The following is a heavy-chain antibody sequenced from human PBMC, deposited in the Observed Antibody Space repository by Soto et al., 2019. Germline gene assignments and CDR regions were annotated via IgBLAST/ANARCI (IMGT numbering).Heavy chain of an antibody. CDR1: GGSFSGYY. Sequence: PSETLSLTCAVYGGSFSGYYWSWIRQPPGKGLEWIGEINHSGSTNYNPSLKSRVTISVDTSKNQFSLKLSSVTAADTAVYYCAREPSSSPYYYYGMDVWGQGTTVTVSS. J-gene: IGHJ6*02. CDR3: AREPSSSPYYYYGMDV. CDR2: INHSGST. D-gene: IGHD6-6*01. V-gene: IGHV4-34*01.